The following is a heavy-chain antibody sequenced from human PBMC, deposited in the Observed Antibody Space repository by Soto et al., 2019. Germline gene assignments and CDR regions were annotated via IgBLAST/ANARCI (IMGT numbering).Heavy chain of an antibody. CDR1: GGSVSSGSYY. J-gene: IGHJ3*02. CDR3: ARGRITMVRGVIDAFDI. Sequence: SETLSLTCTVSGGSVSSGSYYWSWIRQPPGKGLEWIGYIYYSGSTNYTPSLKSRVTISVDKSKNQFSLKLSSVTAADTAVYYCARGRITMVRGVIDAFDIWGQGTMVTVAS. CDR2: IYYSGST. D-gene: IGHD3-10*01. V-gene: IGHV4-61*01.